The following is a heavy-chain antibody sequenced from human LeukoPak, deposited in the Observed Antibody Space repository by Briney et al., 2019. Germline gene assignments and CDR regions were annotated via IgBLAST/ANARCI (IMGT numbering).Heavy chain of an antibody. J-gene: IGHJ3*02. CDR1: GGSISSYY. D-gene: IGHD3-22*01. CDR3: ARHYYDSSGYGAFDI. CDR2: IYYSGST. Sequence: SETLSLTCTVSGGSISSYYWSWIRQPPGKGLEWIGYIYYSGSTNYNPSLKSRVTISVDTSKNQFSLKLSSVTAADTAVYYCARHYYDSSGYGAFDIWGQGTTVTVSS. V-gene: IGHV4-59*08.